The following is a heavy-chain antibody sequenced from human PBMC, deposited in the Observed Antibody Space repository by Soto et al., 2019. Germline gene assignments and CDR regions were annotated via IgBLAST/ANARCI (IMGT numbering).Heavy chain of an antibody. J-gene: IGHJ4*02. CDR2: IDNSGNT. V-gene: IGHV4-59*12. CDR1: GGSISSYY. Sequence: SETLSLTCTVSGGSISSYYWSWVRQPPGKGLEWIAYIDNSGNTNYNPSLKSRVTISVDTSKNQFSLKLSSVTAADTAVYYCARGLGLERLVYDYWGQGTLVTVS. CDR3: ARGLGLERLVYDY. D-gene: IGHD1-1*01.